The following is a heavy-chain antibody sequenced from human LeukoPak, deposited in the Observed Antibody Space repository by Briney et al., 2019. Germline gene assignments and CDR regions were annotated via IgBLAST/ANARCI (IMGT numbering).Heavy chain of an antibody. V-gene: IGHV3-7*01. D-gene: IGHD2-2*01. J-gene: IGHJ1*01. Sequence: GGSLRLSCEGSGFIFSNYWMSWVRLAPGKGLEWVANIQQHGSETYYGDSVKGRFTISRDNAKNSLYLQMNSLRAEDTAVYYCATYSSSNGREFQYWGQGTLVTVSS. CDR3: ATYSSSNGREFQY. CDR2: IQQHGSET. CDR1: GFIFSNYW.